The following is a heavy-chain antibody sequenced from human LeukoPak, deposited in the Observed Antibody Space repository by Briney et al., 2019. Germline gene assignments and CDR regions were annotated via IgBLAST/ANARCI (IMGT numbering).Heavy chain of an antibody. Sequence: SETLSLTCAVYGSSFSGYYWSWIRQPPGKGLEWIGEINHSGSTNYNPSLKSRVTISVDTSKSQFSLNLTSVTATDTAIYYCARHRRGSGSNWFDPWGQGTLVTVSS. D-gene: IGHD1-14*01. CDR2: INHSGST. CDR1: GSSFSGYY. CDR3: ARHRRGSGSNWFDP. V-gene: IGHV4-34*01. J-gene: IGHJ5*02.